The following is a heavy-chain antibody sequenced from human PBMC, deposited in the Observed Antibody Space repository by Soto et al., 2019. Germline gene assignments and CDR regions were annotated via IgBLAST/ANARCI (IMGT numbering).Heavy chain of an antibody. J-gene: IGHJ4*02. Sequence: SETLSLTCTVSGGSISSGDYYWIWIRHPPGKGLEWIGYIYYSGSTYYNPSLKSRVTISVDTSKNQFSLKLSSVTAADTAVYYCARFVLGYCSGGSCPSHDYWGQGTLVTVSS. CDR2: IYYSGST. D-gene: IGHD2-15*01. CDR1: GGSISSGDYY. V-gene: IGHV4-30-4*01. CDR3: ARFVLGYCSGGSCPSHDY.